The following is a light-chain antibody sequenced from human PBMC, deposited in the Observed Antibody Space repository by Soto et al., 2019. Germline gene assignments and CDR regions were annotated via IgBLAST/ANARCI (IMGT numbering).Light chain of an antibody. CDR2: DES. V-gene: IGKV3-11*01. CDR1: QRINSY. J-gene: IGKJ4*01. Sequence: EIVLTPSPDTLSLSPGERATLSCRASQRINSYLAWYQQKPGQAPRLLMYDESNRATGIPSRFSGSRSGTDFTLPISSLEPYDFAVYYCQQRSDWPLTFGGGTKVDIK. CDR3: QQRSDWPLT.